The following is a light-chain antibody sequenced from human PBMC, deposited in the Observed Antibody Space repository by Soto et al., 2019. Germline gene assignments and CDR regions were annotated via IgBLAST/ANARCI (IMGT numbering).Light chain of an antibody. J-gene: IGKJ4*01. Sequence: DIQMTQSPSFVSASVGDRVTITCRASQGISSWLAWYQHRPGRAPKLLIHAASNLESGGPSRFSGSGSGTDFTLTISSRQPEDFSTYYCQQTTSFPLTLGGGTKVEIK. CDR3: QQTTSFPLT. CDR1: QGISSW. V-gene: IGKV1-12*01. CDR2: AAS.